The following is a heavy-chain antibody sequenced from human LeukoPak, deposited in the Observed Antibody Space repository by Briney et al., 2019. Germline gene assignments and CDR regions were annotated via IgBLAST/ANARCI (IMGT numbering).Heavy chain of an antibody. Sequence: GGSLRLSCAASGFTFDDYAMHWVRQAPGKGLEWVSGISWNSGSIGYADSVKGRFTISRDNAKNSLYLQMNSLRAEDTALYYCAKSMGTDFDYWGQGTLVTVSS. CDR1: GFTFDDYA. V-gene: IGHV3-9*01. CDR3: AKSMGTDFDY. D-gene: IGHD5-24*01. J-gene: IGHJ4*02. CDR2: ISWNSGSI.